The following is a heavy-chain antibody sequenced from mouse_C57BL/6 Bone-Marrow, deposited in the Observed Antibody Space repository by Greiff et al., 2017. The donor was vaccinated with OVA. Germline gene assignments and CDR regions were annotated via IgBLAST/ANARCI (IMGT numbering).Heavy chain of an antibody. D-gene: IGHD3-2*02. CDR1: GFNIKDDY. CDR2: IDPENGDT. V-gene: IGHV14-4*01. Sequence: VQLKQSGAELVRPGASVKLSCTASGFNIKDDYMHWVKQRPEQGLEWIGWIDPENGDTEYASKFKGKATITADTSSNTAYMQLSSLTSEDATVYYCTTQADFDYWDRGTTLTVTS. CDR3: TTQADFDY. J-gene: IGHJ2*01.